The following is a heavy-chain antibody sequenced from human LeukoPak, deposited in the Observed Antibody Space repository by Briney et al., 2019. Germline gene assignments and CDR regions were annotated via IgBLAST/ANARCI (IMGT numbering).Heavy chain of an antibody. J-gene: IGHJ5*02. CDR2: IYVAGST. CDR3: AKAPYSSGWYGWFDP. CDR1: GFTVSDSF. Sequence: GGSLRLSCAASGFTVSDSFMTWVRQAPGKGLEWVSVIYVAGSTYYADSVKGRFTVSRDNSKNTLYLQMNSLRAEDTAVYYCAKAPYSSGWYGWFDPWGQGTLVTVSS. D-gene: IGHD6-19*01. V-gene: IGHV3-53*05.